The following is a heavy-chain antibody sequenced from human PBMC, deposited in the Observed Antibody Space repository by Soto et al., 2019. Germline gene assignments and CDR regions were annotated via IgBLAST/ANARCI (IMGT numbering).Heavy chain of an antibody. CDR3: ARATGYDFWSGYYYYFYGMDV. Sequence: ASVMVSCKDSGYSFVTYSIHWVRQAPGQSLEWMGWINGGNGNTYYSQKFQGRVTIARDTSASTASMELSSLRSEDTAVYYCARATGYDFWSGYYYYFYGMDVWGQGTTVTVSS. V-gene: IGHV1-3*01. D-gene: IGHD3-3*01. CDR1: GYSFVTYS. J-gene: IGHJ6*02. CDR2: INGGNGNT.